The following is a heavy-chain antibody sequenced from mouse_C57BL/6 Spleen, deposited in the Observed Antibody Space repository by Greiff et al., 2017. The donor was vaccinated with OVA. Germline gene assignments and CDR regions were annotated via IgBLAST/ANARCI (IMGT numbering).Heavy chain of an antibody. J-gene: IGHJ4*01. CDR2: IYPGDGDT. D-gene: IGHD1-1*01. CDR1: GYAFSSSW. CDR3: AREGAYGNSPYYYAMDY. Sequence: QVQLKESGPELVKPGASVKISCKASGYAFSSSWMNWVKQRPGKGLEWIGRIYPGDGDTNYNGKFKGKATLTADKSSSTAYMQLSSLTSEDSAVYFCAREGAYGNSPYYYAMDYWGQGTSVTVSS. V-gene: IGHV1-82*01.